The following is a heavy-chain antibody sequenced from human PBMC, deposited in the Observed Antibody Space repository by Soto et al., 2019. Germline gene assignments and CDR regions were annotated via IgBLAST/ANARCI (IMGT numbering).Heavy chain of an antibody. CDR2: INPNSGGT. CDR1: GYTFTGYY. D-gene: IGHD3-22*01. J-gene: IGHJ4*02. V-gene: IGHV1-2*02. Sequence: ASVKVSCKASGYTFTGYYMHWVRQAPGQGLEWMGWINPNSGGTNYAQKFQGRVTMTRDTSVSTVYVELSSLRSDDTAVYYCARGDSGYVWFNEIWGQGTLVTVSS. CDR3: ARGDSGYVWFNEI.